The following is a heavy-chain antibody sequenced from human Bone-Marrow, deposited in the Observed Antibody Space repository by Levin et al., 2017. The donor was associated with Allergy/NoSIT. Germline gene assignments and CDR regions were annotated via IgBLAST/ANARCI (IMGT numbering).Heavy chain of an antibody. Sequence: GGSLRLSCTGSRFSFGDFAMNWFRQAPGKGLEWVGVVRSRAYGGTRDYAASVKGRFTISRDDSESIAYLQMNSLRTDDTGVYYCNRDREGGYLGRHEYIYGMDVWGQGTTVIVSS. J-gene: IGHJ6*02. CDR1: RFSFGDFA. D-gene: IGHD5-12*01. V-gene: IGHV3-49*03. CDR2: VRSRAYGGTR. CDR3: NRDREGGYLGRHEYIYGMDV.